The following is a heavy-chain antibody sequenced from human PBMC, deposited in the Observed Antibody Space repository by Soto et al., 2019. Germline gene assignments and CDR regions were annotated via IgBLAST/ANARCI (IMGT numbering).Heavy chain of an antibody. CDR2: IIPIFGTA. D-gene: IGHD3-22*01. CDR1: GGTFSSYA. V-gene: IGHV1-69*13. CDR3: ARDRGPSSGYYPYWFDP. J-gene: IGHJ5*02. Sequence: SVKISCKASGGTFSSYAITWARQAPEQELEWMGGIIPIFGTANYAQKFQARVTITADESTSTAYMELSSLRSEDTAVYYCARDRGPSSGYYPYWFDPWGQGTLVTVSS.